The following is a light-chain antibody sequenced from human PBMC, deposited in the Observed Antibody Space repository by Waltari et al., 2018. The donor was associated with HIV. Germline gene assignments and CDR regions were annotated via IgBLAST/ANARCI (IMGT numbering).Light chain of an antibody. CDR3: KSKSSSGNPCV. J-gene: IGLJ1*01. V-gene: IGLV2-14*03. CDR2: DVG. CDR1: SSYIVAYNS. Sequence: HSALTQPASVSGSPGQSITISCTGSSSYIVAYNSVCCYQQQPVNAPKLIIYDVGSRSSGVSKRFSGSNSGNTASLTISGLQAEDEADYYGKSKSSSGNPCVFGTGTKVAVL.